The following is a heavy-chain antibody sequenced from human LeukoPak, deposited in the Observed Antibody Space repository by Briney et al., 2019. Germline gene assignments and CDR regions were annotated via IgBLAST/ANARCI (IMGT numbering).Heavy chain of an antibody. CDR2: INTNTGNP. Sequence: ASVKVFCKASGGTFSSYAISWVRQAPGQGLEWMGWINTNTGNPTYAQGFTGRFVFSLDTSVSTAYLQISSLQAEDTAVYYCARSNNDGDYLGVGFDYWGQGTLVTVSS. D-gene: IGHD4-17*01. V-gene: IGHV7-4-1*02. CDR3: ARSNNDGDYLGVGFDY. J-gene: IGHJ4*02. CDR1: GGTFSSYA.